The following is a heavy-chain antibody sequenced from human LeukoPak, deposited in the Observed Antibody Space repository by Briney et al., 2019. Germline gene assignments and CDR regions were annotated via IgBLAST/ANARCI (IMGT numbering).Heavy chain of an antibody. CDR3: AKDRKAVVATGNWFDP. Sequence: PGGSLRLSCAASGFTFSSYGMHWVRQAPGKGLEWVAFIRYDGGNKYYADSVKGRFTISRDNSKNTLYLQMNSLRAEDTAVYYCAKDRKAVVATGNWFDPWGQGTLVTVSS. CDR1: GFTFSSYG. V-gene: IGHV3-30*02. CDR2: IRYDGGNK. J-gene: IGHJ5*02. D-gene: IGHD6-19*01.